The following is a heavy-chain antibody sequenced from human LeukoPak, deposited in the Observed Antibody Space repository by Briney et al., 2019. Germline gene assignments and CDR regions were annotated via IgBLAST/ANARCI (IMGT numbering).Heavy chain of an antibody. D-gene: IGHD3-22*01. J-gene: IGHJ4*02. CDR2: ISAYNGNT. CDR1: GYTFTSYG. CDR3: ARDREDYYDSSSYCYY. Sequence: ASVKVSCKASGYTFTSYGISWVRQAPGQGLEWMGWISAYNGNTNYAQKLQGRVTMTTDTSTSTAYMELRSLRSDDTAVYYCARDREDYYDSSSYCYYWGQGTLVTVSS. V-gene: IGHV1-18*01.